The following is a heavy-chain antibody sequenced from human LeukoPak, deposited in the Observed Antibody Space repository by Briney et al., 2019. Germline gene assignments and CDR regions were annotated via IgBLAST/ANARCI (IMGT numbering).Heavy chain of an antibody. CDR3: TRASSIVGATFDY. CDR1: GFTFSGYY. CDR2: ISSSGSSI. D-gene: IGHD1-26*01. J-gene: IGHJ4*02. V-gene: IGHV3-11*04. Sequence: PGGSLRLSCAASGFTFSGYYMSWIRQAPGKGLEWVSYISSSGSSISYADSVNGRFTISRDNAKNSLFLQMNSLRAEDTAVYSCTRASSIVGATFDYWGQGTLVTVSS.